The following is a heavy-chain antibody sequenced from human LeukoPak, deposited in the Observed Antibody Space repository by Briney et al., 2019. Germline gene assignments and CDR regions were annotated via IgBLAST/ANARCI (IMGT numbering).Heavy chain of an antibody. J-gene: IGHJ4*02. CDR3: ARVARGNYYHFDS. CDR2: ISSSNEAT. CDR1: GFTFSSYS. D-gene: IGHD1-26*01. Sequence: GGSLRLSCAASGFTFSSYSLTWVRQAPGKGLEWVSYISSSNEATSYADSVKGRFTSPRDYAKNSLYLQMNSLRAEDTAVYYCARVARGNYYHFDSWGQGTLVTVSS. V-gene: IGHV3-48*04.